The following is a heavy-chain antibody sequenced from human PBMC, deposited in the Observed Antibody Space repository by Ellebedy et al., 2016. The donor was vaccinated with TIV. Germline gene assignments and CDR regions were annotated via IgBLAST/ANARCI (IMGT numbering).Heavy chain of an antibody. Sequence: AASVQVSCKASGYTFSNSFVHWVRHAPDEGLEWLGIIKPSSGSTTYAQKLQGRITMTKDTSTSTVYMELSSLRSEDTDVYYCARSRSSGWLHTPDYWGQGLLVTVSS. D-gene: IGHD6-19*01. CDR1: GYTFSNSF. CDR2: IKPSSGST. CDR3: ARSRSSGWLHTPDY. J-gene: IGHJ4*02. V-gene: IGHV1-46*04.